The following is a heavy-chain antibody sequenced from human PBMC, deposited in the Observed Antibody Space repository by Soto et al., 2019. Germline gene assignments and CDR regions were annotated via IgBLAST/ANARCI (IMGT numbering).Heavy chain of an antibody. CDR2: LSYDGNNK. D-gene: IGHD2-15*01. CDR1: GFTFSSYA. CDR3: ARDSYCSGGNCYRYYYGMDV. Sequence: QVQLVESGGGVVQPGRSLRLSCAASGFTFSSYAIHWVRQSQGKGLEWVAVLSYDGNNKYYADSVKGRFTISRDNSKNTLFLQMNSLRAEDTAVYYCARDSYCSGGNCYRYYYGMDVWGQGTTVTVSS. V-gene: IGHV3-30-3*01. J-gene: IGHJ6*02.